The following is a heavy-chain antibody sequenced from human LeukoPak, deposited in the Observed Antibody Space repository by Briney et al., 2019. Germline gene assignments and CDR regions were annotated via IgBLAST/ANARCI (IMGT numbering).Heavy chain of an antibody. D-gene: IGHD6-13*01. J-gene: IGHJ4*02. CDR3: ASGLNSCSSSC. CDR1: GYSFTGYC. CDR2: ICPETGGT. V-gene: IGHV1-2*02. Sequence: ASVKVSCKASGYSFTGYCMHWVRQAPGQGLEWMGRICPETGGTNYAQKFQGRVTMTTDTTVSTAYMELSGLKSDDTAVYYCASGLNSCSSSCWGQGTRVTVSS.